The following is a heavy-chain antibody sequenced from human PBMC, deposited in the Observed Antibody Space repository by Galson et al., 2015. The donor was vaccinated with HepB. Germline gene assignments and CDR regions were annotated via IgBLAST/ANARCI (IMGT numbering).Heavy chain of an antibody. CDR1: GYTFTSYG. Sequence: SVKVSCKASGYTFTSYGISWVRQAPGQGLEWMGWISAYNGNTNYAQKLQGRVTMTTDTSTSTAYMELRSLRSDDTAVYYCAYSSTGWSGEPLSFDYWGQGTLVTVSS. D-gene: IGHD2-21*01. CDR2: ISAYNGNT. CDR3: AYSSTGWSGEPLSFDY. V-gene: IGHV1-18*01. J-gene: IGHJ4*02.